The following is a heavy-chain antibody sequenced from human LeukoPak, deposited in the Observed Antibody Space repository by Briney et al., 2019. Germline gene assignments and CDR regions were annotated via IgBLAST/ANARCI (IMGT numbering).Heavy chain of an antibody. Sequence: GGSLRLSCAASGFTFSDYYMSWIRQAPGKGLEWVSYISSSSSYTNYADSVKGRFTISRDNAKNSLYLQMNSLRAEDTAVYYCAIDLEASCGGDCYSGNFDYWCQGSLVSVSS. V-gene: IGHV3-11*06. CDR1: GFTFSDYY. CDR2: ISSSSSYT. J-gene: IGHJ4*02. CDR3: AIDLEASCGGDCYSGNFDY. D-gene: IGHD2-21*02.